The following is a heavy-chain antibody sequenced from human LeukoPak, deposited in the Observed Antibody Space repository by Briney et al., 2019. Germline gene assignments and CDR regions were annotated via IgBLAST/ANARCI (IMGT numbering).Heavy chain of an antibody. D-gene: IGHD2-21*02. CDR2: INHSGST. CDR1: GGSFSGYY. V-gene: IGHV4-34*01. CDR3: ASSPRMTALLFDH. Sequence: PSETLSLTCAVYGGSFSGYYWSWIRQPPGKGLEWIGEINHSGSTNYNPSLKSRVIISIDTSKNQFSLKLNSVTAADTAVYYCASSPRMTALLFDHWGQGTLVTVSS. J-gene: IGHJ4*02.